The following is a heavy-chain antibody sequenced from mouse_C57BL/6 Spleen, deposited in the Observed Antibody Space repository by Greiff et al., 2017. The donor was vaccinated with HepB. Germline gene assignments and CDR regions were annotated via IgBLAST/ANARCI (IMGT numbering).Heavy chain of an antibody. CDR3: ARKGGSSPYFDY. V-gene: IGHV5-4*01. D-gene: IGHD1-1*01. CDR1: GFTFSSYA. J-gene: IGHJ2*01. CDR2: ISDGGSYT. Sequence: EVQGVESGGGLVKPGGSLKLSCAASGFTFSSYAMSWVRQTPEKRLEWVATISDGGSYTYYPDNVKGRFTISRDNAKNNLYLQMSHLKSEDTAMYYCARKGGSSPYFDYWGQGTTLTVSS.